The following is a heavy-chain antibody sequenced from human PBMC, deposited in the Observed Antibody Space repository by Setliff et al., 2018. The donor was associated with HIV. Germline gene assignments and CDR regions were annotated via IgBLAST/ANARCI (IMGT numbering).Heavy chain of an antibody. Sequence: GESLKISCKGSGYSFTNSWIGWVRQMPGKGLEWMGIIYPGDSDAKYNPSFQGQVTISADKSISTAYLQWSNLKASDTAMYYCARRGIIGTSHYHGMDVWGQGTTVTVSS. CDR1: GYSFTNSW. V-gene: IGHV5-51*01. CDR3: ARRGIIGTSHYHGMDV. D-gene: IGHD1-20*01. J-gene: IGHJ6*02. CDR2: IYPGDSDA.